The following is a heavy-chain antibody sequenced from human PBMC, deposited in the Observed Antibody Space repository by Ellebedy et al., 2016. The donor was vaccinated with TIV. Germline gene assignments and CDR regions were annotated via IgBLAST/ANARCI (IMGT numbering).Heavy chain of an antibody. CDR2: ISGYNGNA. Sequence: ASVKVSCKASGYTFTSYGITWVRQAPGQGLEWMGWISGYNGNANYAQKLQGRVTMTTDTSTSTAYMELRSLRSDDTAVYYCARDRGNPGSGSYYSYWGQGTLVTVSS. J-gene: IGHJ4*02. D-gene: IGHD1-26*01. CDR3: ARDRGNPGSGSYYSY. V-gene: IGHV1-18*04. CDR1: GYTFTSYG.